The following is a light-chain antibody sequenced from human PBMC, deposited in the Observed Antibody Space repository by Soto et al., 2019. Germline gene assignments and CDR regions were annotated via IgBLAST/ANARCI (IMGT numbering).Light chain of an antibody. J-gene: IGLJ3*02. CDR1: NRDVGSYNL. Sequence: QSVLTQPPSVSGSPGQSITIACTGTNRDVGSYNLVSWYQQRPGEAPKLIISEVRNRPSGISYRFTGSKSGNTASLTISGLQAEDEADYYCSSYTTTSTLVFGGGTQLTVL. CDR3: SSYTTTSTLV. CDR2: EVR. V-gene: IGLV2-14*01.